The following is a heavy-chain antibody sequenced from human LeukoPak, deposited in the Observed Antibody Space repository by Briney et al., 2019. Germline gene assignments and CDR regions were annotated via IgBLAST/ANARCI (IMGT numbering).Heavy chain of an antibody. D-gene: IGHD3-3*01. V-gene: IGHV1-69*05. CDR1: GGTFSSYA. CDR2: IIPIFGTA. J-gene: IGHJ3*02. CDR3: ARIWSGYYDAFDI. Sequence: SVKVSCKASGGTFSSYAISWVRQAPGQGLEWMGGIIPIFGTANYAKKFQGRVTITTDESTSTAYMELSSLRSEDTAVYYCARIWSGYYDAFDIWGQGTMVTVSS.